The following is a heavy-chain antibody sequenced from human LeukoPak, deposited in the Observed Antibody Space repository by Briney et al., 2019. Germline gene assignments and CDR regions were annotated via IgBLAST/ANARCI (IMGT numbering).Heavy chain of an antibody. D-gene: IGHD2-2*01. CDR2: IIPIFGTA. Sequence: SVKVSCKASGYTFTSYYMHWVRQAPGQGLEWMGGIIPIFGTANYAQKFQGRVTITADESTSTAYMELSSLRSEDTAVYYCARIVVPAHPFWFDPWGQGTLVTVSS. CDR1: GYTFTSYY. CDR3: ARIVVPAHPFWFDP. V-gene: IGHV1-69*13. J-gene: IGHJ5*02.